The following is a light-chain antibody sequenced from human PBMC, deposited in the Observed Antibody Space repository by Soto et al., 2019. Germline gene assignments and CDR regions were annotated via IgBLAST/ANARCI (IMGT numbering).Light chain of an antibody. J-gene: IGLJ2*01. CDR2: EVS. CDR1: SSDVGGYNY. V-gene: IGLV2-8*01. Sequence: QSVLTQPPSASGSPGQSVTISCTGTSSDVGGYNYVSWYQQHPGKAPKLIIYEVSKWPSGVPDRFSGSKSGNTASLTVSGLQAEDEADYYCSSYAGSKNVVFGGGTKVTVL. CDR3: SSYAGSKNVV.